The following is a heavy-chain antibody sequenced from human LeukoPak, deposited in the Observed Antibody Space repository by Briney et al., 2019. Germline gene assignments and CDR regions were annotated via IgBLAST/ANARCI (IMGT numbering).Heavy chain of an antibody. J-gene: IGHJ4*02. CDR3: ARGASGYGLYFDY. V-gene: IGHV1-69*01. D-gene: IGHD5-12*01. CDR2: IIPIFGTA. Sequence: ASVKVSCKASGYTFTGYYMHWARQAPGQGLEWMGGIIPIFGTANYAQKFQGRVTITADESTSTAYMELSSLRSEDTAVYYCARGASGYGLYFDYWGQGTLVTVSS. CDR1: GYTFTGYY.